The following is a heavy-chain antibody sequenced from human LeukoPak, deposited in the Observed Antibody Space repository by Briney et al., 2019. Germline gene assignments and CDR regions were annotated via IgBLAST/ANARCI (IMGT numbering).Heavy chain of an antibody. Sequence: SETLSLTCTVSGGSISSSSYYWGWIRQPPGKGLEWIGSIYYSGSTYHNPSLKSRVTISVDTSKNQFSLKLSSVTAADTAVYYCANLGGVYWGQGTLVTVSS. CDR3: ANLGGVY. D-gene: IGHD3-10*01. CDR1: GGSISSSSYY. J-gene: IGHJ4*02. V-gene: IGHV4-39*07. CDR2: IYYSGST.